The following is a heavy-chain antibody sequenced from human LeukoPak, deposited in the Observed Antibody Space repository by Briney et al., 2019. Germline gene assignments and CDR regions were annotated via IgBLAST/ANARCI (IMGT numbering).Heavy chain of an antibody. J-gene: IGHJ2*01. CDR1: GGSIRTYY. CDR2: IYYSGSK. Sequence: SETLSLTRTVSGGSIRTYYWSCIRQPPGKGLEWIGNIYYSGSKNYNPSLKSRVTISVDMSNKQFSLKLTSVTAAATAVYYCAKGDQLIWYFDLWGRGTLVTVST. CDR3: AKGDQLIWYFDL. D-gene: IGHD5-24*01. V-gene: IGHV4-59*01.